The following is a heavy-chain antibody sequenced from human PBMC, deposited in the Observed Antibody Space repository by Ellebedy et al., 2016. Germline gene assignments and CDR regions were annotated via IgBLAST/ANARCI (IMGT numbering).Heavy chain of an antibody. CDR1: GYTFTSYG. J-gene: IGHJ3*02. V-gene: IGHV1-3*01. D-gene: IGHD2-8*01. CDR3: ARVLYASANSGDAFDI. Sequence: ASVKVSCKASGYTFTSYGISWVRQAPGQRLEWMGWINAGNGNTKYSQKFQGRVTITRVTSATTAYMELSSLRSEDTAVYYCARVLYASANSGDAFDIWGQGTMVTVSS. CDR2: INAGNGNT.